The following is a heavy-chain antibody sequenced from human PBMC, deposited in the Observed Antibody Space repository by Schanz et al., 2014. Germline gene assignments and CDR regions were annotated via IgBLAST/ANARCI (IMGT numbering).Heavy chain of an antibody. CDR3: ARAVGGNSALEWFDP. CDR2: IYYSGST. Sequence: QVQLQESGPGLVKPSQTLSLTCAVSGGSISSGGYSWNWIRQPPGKGLEWIVYIYYSGSTYYNPSLKSRVTIPVDTSKNHSSLKLSSVTAADTAVYYCARAVGGNSALEWFDPWGQGTMVSVSS. V-gene: IGHV4-30-4*07. D-gene: IGHD3-3*01. J-gene: IGHJ3*01. CDR1: GGSISSGGYS.